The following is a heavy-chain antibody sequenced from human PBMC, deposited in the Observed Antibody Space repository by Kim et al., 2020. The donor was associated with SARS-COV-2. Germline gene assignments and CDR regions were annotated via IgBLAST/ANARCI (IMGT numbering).Heavy chain of an antibody. V-gene: IGHV3-74*01. J-gene: IGHJ4*02. CDR2: INSDGSST. Sequence: GGSLRLSCAASGFTFSSYWMHWVRQAPGKGLVWVSRINSDGSSTSYADSVKGRFTISRDNAKNTLYLQMNSLRAEDTAVYYCARGGINARQWLYWGQGTLVTVSS. CDR1: GFTFSSYW. CDR3: ARGGINARQWLY. D-gene: IGHD6-19*01.